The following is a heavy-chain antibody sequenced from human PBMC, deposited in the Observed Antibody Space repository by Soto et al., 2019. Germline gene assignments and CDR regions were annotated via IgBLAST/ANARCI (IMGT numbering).Heavy chain of an antibody. Sequence: SETLSLTCTVSGASMSDYYGSWIRQSPGKGLEHIGYLHYSGSANYNPSLKSRVTISMDTSKNQFFLKLNSVTAADTAIYYCVSEYDNTLGNWADSWGPGILVTVSS. D-gene: IGHD3-16*01. CDR1: GASMSDYY. V-gene: IGHV4-59*01. CDR3: VSEYDNTLGNWADS. J-gene: IGHJ5*01. CDR2: LHYSGSA.